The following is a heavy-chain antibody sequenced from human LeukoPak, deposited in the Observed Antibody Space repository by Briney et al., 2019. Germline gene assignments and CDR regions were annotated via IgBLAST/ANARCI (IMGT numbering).Heavy chain of an antibody. CDR2: IWYDGTNK. J-gene: IGHJ4*02. V-gene: IGHV3-33*01. CDR1: GFTFSSYH. Sequence: GGSLRLSCAASGFTFSSYHIHWVRQAPGKGLEWVAVIWYDGTNKYYADSVKGRFTISRDTSKTTLFLQMDSLRAEDTAVYYCARGHPGKFDYWGQGTLVTVSS. CDR3: ARGHPGKFDY. D-gene: IGHD1-14*01.